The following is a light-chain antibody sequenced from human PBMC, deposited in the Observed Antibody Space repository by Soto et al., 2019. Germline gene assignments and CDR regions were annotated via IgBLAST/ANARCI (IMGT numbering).Light chain of an antibody. CDR1: QSTSSW. V-gene: IGKV1-5*01. CDR3: QQYNSYPYT. CDR2: DSS. Sequence: IQMTQSPSTLSASVGDRVTITCRASQSTSSWLAWYQQKPGKAPKLLIYDSSSLESGVPSRFSGSGSGTELTLTISSLQPDDFATYYCQQYNSYPYTFGQGTKVDIK. J-gene: IGKJ2*01.